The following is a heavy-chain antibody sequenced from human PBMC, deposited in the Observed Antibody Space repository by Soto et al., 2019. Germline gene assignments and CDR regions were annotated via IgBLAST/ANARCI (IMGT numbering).Heavy chain of an antibody. D-gene: IGHD3-22*01. Sequence: QVQLQQWGAGLLKPSETLSLTCAVYGGSFSGYYWSWIRQPPGKGLEWIGEINHSGSTNYNPSLKSRVTISVDTSKNQFSLKLSSVTAADTAIYYCARGWGYDSTDYYYAYWGQGTLVIVSS. CDR3: ARGWGYDSTDYYYAY. CDR2: INHSGST. V-gene: IGHV4-34*01. CDR1: GGSFSGYY. J-gene: IGHJ4*02.